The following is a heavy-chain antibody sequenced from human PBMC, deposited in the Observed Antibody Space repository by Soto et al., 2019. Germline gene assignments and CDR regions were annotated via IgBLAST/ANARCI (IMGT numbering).Heavy chain of an antibody. J-gene: IGHJ6*01. Sequence: ETLSLTCAVSGGSISSSSYYWGWIRQPPGKGLEWIGSIYYSGSTYYNPSLKSRVTISVDTSKNQFSLKRRSVAAADTAVYYCARDVTWFVGYYYYGRGV. CDR2: IYYSGST. V-gene: IGHV4-39*02. CDR3: ARDVTWFVGYYYYGRGV. D-gene: IGHD3-10*01. CDR1: GGSISSSSYY.